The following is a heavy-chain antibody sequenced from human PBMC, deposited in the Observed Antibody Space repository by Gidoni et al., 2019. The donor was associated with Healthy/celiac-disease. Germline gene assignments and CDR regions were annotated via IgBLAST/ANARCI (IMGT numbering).Heavy chain of an antibody. Sequence: QVTLRESGPALVKPTQTLTLTCTFSGFSLSTSGMCVSWIRQPPGKALEWLALIDWDDDKYYSTSLKTRLTISKDTSKNQVVLTMTNMDPVDTATYYCARMASDGSTTIHDAFDIWGQGTMVTVSS. CDR2: IDWDDDK. CDR1: GFSLSTSGMC. J-gene: IGHJ3*02. CDR3: ARMASDGSTTIHDAFDI. V-gene: IGHV2-70*01. D-gene: IGHD1-1*01.